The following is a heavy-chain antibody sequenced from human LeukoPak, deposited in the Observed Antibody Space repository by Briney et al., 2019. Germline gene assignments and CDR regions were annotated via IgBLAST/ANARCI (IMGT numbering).Heavy chain of an antibody. V-gene: IGHV4-31*03. J-gene: IGHJ4*02. Sequence: SSETLSLTCTVSGGSISSGGYYWSWLRQHPWKGLEWIGYIYYSGSTYYNPSLKSRVTISVDTSKNQFSLKLSSVTAADTAVYYCARDWSLDYWGQGTLVTVSS. D-gene: IGHD3-3*01. CDR2: IYYSGST. CDR3: ARDWSLDY. CDR1: GGSISSGGYY.